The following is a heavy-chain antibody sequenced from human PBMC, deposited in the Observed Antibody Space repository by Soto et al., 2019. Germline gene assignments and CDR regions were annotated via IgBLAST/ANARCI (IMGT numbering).Heavy chain of an antibody. CDR2: IYYSGST. Sequence: QVQLQESGPGLVKPSQTLSLTCTVSGGSISSGDYYWSWIRQPPGKGLEWIGYIYYSGSTYYNPSPMSRVTISVDTSKNQFSLKLSSVTAAATAVYYCASTSYGYTFYDYWGQGTLVTVSS. J-gene: IGHJ4*02. V-gene: IGHV4-30-4*01. CDR1: GGSISSGDYY. D-gene: IGHD5-18*01. CDR3: ASTSYGYTFYDY.